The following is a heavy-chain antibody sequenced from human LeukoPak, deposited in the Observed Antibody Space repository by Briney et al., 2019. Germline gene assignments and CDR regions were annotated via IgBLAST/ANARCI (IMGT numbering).Heavy chain of an antibody. V-gene: IGHV3-21*01. CDR2: ISSSSSYR. CDR3: ARDPYYYDSSGYFPFYYYMDV. Sequence: GGSLRLSCAASGFTFSTYSMNWVRQAPGKGLEWVSSISSSSSYRYYADSVKGRFTISRDNAKNSLYLHMNSLRAEDTAVYYCARDPYYYDSSGYFPFYYYMDVWGKGTTVTISS. J-gene: IGHJ6*03. CDR1: GFTFSTYS. D-gene: IGHD3-22*01.